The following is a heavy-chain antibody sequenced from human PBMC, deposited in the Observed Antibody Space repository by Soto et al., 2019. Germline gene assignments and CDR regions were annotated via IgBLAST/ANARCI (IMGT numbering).Heavy chain of an antibody. CDR3: EGDRSYYGTLTVYYFDY. J-gene: IGHJ4*02. V-gene: IGHV3-7*01. D-gene: IGHD3-9*01. CDR2: IKQNGSEK. Sequence: GGSLRLSCAASGFTFSSYWMSWVRQAPGKGLEWVANIKQNGSEKYYVDSVKGRFTISRDNAKNSLYLQMNSLRAEDMAVYYCEGDRSYYGTLTVYYFDYWGQGTLVTVSS. CDR1: GFTFSSYW.